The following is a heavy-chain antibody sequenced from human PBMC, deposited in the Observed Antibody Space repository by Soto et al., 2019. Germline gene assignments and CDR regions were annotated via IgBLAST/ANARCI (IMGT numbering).Heavy chain of an antibody. CDR3: ARQTYDILTGFSVDV. J-gene: IGHJ6*02. CDR2: IYHSGST. Sequence: TLSLTCAVSGGSISSSNWWSWVRQPPGKGLEWIGEIYHSGSTNYNPSLKSRVTISVDKSKNQFSLKLSSVTAADTAVYYCARQTYDILTGFSVDVWGQGTTVTVSS. CDR1: GGSISSSNW. V-gene: IGHV4-4*02. D-gene: IGHD3-9*01.